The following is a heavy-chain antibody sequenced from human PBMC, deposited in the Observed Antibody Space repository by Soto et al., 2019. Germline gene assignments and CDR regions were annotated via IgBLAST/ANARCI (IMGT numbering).Heavy chain of an antibody. CDR1: GGSISSSF. J-gene: IGHJ6*02. D-gene: IGHD7-27*01. CDR3: ARANLGNYYYGMDV. CDR2: IYSSGTT. Sequence: QVQLQESGPGLVKPSETLSLTCTVSGGSISSSFWSWIRQPPGKGLEWIGFIYSSGTTNYNPSLKRRVTSSIDTSTNPFSLKLHSVTAADTAVYYCARANLGNYYYGMDVWGQGTTVTVSS. V-gene: IGHV4-59*01.